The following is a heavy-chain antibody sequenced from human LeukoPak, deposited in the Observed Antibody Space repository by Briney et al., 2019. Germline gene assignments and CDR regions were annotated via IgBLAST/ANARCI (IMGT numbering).Heavy chain of an antibody. Sequence: GGSLRLSCAASGFTFSSYAMSWVRQAPGKGLEWVSAISGSGGSTYYPGSVKGRFTISRENAKNSLYLQMNSLRAGDTAVYYCARGGGSYPRDWYFDLWGRGTLVTVSS. D-gene: IGHD1-26*01. CDR3: ARGGGSYPRDWYFDL. CDR2: ISGSGGST. J-gene: IGHJ2*01. CDR1: GFTFSSYA. V-gene: IGHV3-23*01.